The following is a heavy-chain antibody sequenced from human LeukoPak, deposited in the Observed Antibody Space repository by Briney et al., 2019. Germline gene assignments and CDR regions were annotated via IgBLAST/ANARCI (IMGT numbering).Heavy chain of an antibody. Sequence: SLRLSCAASGFTFDDYAMHWVRQAPGKGLEWVSGISWNSGSIGYADSVKGRFTISRDNAKNSLYLQMNSLRAEDTALYYCAKGTTYYYDSSLGVWGQGTLVTVSS. CDR2: ISWNSGSI. V-gene: IGHV3-9*01. CDR1: GFTFDDYA. CDR3: AKGTTYYYDSSLGV. J-gene: IGHJ4*02. D-gene: IGHD3-22*01.